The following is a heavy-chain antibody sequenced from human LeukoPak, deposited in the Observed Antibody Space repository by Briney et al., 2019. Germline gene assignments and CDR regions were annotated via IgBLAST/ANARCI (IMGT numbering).Heavy chain of an antibody. Sequence: GGSLRLSCAASGFTFSSYAMSWVRQARRKGVEWVSAISGSGGSTYYADSVKGRFTISRDNSKNTLYLQMNSLRAEDTAVYYCAKDSCSSTSCRGYFDYWGQGTLVTVSS. CDR2: ISGSGGST. V-gene: IGHV3-23*01. D-gene: IGHD2-2*01. CDR1: GFTFSSYA. CDR3: AKDSCSSTSCRGYFDY. J-gene: IGHJ4*02.